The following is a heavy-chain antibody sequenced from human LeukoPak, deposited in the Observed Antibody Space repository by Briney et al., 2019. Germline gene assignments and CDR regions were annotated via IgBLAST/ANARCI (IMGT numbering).Heavy chain of an antibody. D-gene: IGHD3-22*01. CDR3: ARDIRAVGITLYFDY. V-gene: IGHV3-11*01. CDR1: GFTFSNYY. CDR2: ISGSGSDI. J-gene: IGHJ4*02. Sequence: GSLRLSCAASGFTFSNYYMSWIRQTPGKGLEWLSYISGSGSDIHYADSVKGRFTISRDNAKNSLYLQMNSLRAEDMAMYYCARDIRAVGITLYFDYWGQGILVTVTS.